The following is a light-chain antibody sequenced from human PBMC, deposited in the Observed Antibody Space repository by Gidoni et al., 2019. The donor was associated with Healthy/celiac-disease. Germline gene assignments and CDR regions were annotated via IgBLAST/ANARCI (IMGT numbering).Light chain of an antibody. J-gene: IGKJ4*01. CDR2: DAS. V-gene: IGKV3-11*01. CDR1: QSVSSY. CDR3: QQRSNWPLT. Sequence: EIVLTQSPATLYLSPGERATLSCRASQSVSSYLAWSQQKPGQAPRLLIYDASNRATGIPARFSGSGSGTDFTLTISSLEPEDFAVYYCQQRSNWPLTFGGGTKVEIK.